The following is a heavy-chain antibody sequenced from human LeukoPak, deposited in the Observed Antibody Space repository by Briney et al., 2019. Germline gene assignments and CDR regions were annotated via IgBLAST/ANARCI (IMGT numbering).Heavy chain of an antibody. CDR1: GLTFRNTA. CDR3: AIGGGISTPGH. CDR2: ISGSGDST. V-gene: IGHV3-23*01. Sequence: GGSLRLSCAASGLTFRNTAMSWVRQAPGKGLEWVSSISGSGDSTYYADFVRGRFSISRDNSKNTLSLQMNSLTAEDTAIYYCAIGGGISTPGHWGQGTLVTVSS. J-gene: IGHJ4*02. D-gene: IGHD6-13*01.